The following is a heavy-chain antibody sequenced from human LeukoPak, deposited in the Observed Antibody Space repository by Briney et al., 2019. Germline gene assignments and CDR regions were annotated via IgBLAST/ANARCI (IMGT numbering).Heavy chain of an antibody. D-gene: IGHD5-18*01. CDR1: GGSISGYY. CDR3: ARGQGTAMVTYYYYMDV. Sequence: PSETLSLTCAVYGGSISGYYWSWIRQPPGKGLEWIGEINHSGSTNYNPSLKSRVTISVDTSKNQFSLKLSSVTAADTAVYYCARGQGTAMVTYYYYMDVWGKGTTVTVSS. V-gene: IGHV4-34*01. CDR2: INHSGST. J-gene: IGHJ6*03.